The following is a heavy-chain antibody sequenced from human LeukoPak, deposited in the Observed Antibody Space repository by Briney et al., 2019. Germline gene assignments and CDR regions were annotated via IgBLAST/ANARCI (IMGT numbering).Heavy chain of an antibody. CDR2: IYFSGNS. D-gene: IGHD1-26*01. V-gene: IGHV4-28*06. Sequence: SDTLSLTYAVSGYSISSTNWWGWIRQPPGKGLEWIGYIYFSGNSNYNPSLKSRVTMSVDTSKNQFSLNLSSVTALDTAVYYCARDPYSGTYGDTYYYYMDVWGKGTTVTISS. CDR1: GYSISSTNW. CDR3: ARDPYSGTYGDTYYYYMDV. J-gene: IGHJ6*03.